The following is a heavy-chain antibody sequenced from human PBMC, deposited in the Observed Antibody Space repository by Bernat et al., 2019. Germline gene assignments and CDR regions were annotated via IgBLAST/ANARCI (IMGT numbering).Heavy chain of an antibody. V-gene: IGHV6-1*01. CDR3: ARVGNSSSWYGAGYYSGMDV. Sequence: QVQLQQSGPGLVKPSPTLSLTCAISVDSVSSNIAAWTWIMQSPSRGLEWLGRTYYRSNWYNDYAVSVKSRITINPDTAKNQLSLQLNSSTPEDTAVYYCARVGNSSSWYGAGYYSGMDVWGQGTTVTVSS. CDR1: VDSVSSNIAA. J-gene: IGHJ6*02. D-gene: IGHD6-13*01. CDR2: TYYRSNWYN.